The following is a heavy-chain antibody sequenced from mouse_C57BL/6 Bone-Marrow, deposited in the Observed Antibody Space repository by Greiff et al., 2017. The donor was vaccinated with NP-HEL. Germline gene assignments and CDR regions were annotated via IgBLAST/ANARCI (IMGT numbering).Heavy chain of an antibody. J-gene: IGHJ2*01. D-gene: IGHD3-2*02. CDR2: ISGGGGNT. Sequence: EVMLVESGGGLVKPGGSLKLSCAASGFTFSSYTMSWVRQTPEKRLEWVATISGGGGNTYYPDSVKGRFTISRDNAKNTLYLQMSSLRSEDTALYYCARRQLRLRSFDYWGQGTTLTVSS. V-gene: IGHV5-9*01. CDR3: ARRQLRLRSFDY. CDR1: GFTFSSYT.